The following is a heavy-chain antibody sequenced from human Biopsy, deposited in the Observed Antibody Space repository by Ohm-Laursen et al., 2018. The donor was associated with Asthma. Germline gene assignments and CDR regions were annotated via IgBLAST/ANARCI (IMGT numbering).Heavy chain of an antibody. CDR3: VRDGTDDAFDI. Sequence: SLRPSCAATGFSFSNFAIHWVRQAPGKGLEWVGVISKDASTQDYADSVKGRFTMARDNSKNTLDLQMNSLREEDTAVYYCVRDGTDDAFDIWGQGTVVSVSS. CDR1: GFSFSNFA. V-gene: IGHV3-30*01. J-gene: IGHJ3*02. CDR2: ISKDASTQ. D-gene: IGHD1-1*01.